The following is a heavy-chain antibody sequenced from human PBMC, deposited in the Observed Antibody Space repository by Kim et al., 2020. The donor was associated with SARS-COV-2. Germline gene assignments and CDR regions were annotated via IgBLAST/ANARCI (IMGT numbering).Heavy chain of an antibody. D-gene: IGHD5-18*01. CDR3: ASGYTPYYYYGMDV. Sequence: PSLKSRVTISVDTSKNQFSLTLSSVTAADTAVYYCASGYTPYYYYGMDVWGQGTTVTVSS. V-gene: IGHV4-31*02. J-gene: IGHJ6*02.